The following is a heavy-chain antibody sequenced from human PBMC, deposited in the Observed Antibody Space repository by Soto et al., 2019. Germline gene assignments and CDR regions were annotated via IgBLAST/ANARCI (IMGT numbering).Heavy chain of an antibody. Sequence: QVQLQESGPGLVKPSETLSLTCSVSGDSIISYYWSWIRQSPGKGLEWLGYIHHSGSTKYNPFLKSRVNISIDTSKNQFSLRLGSVTAADTAVYFCARVARAADYWGQGTLVTVSS. V-gene: IGHV4-59*01. CDR1: GDSIISYY. D-gene: IGHD6-25*01. CDR3: ARVARAADY. CDR2: IHHSGST. J-gene: IGHJ4*02.